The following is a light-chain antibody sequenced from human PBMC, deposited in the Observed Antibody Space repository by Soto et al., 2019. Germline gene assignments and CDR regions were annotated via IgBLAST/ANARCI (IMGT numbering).Light chain of an antibody. V-gene: IGKV3-20*01. CDR1: QSMSSNY. CDR3: PQYGSSPTWT. J-gene: IGKJ1*01. Sequence: VLTQSPGTLSLSPGERATLSCRASQSMSSNYLAWYQQKPGQPHRPLIYRASTRDTGIPDRFSGSGSGTDFTLTISRLEPEDSAVSYCPQYGSSPTWTFGRGTKVDIK. CDR2: RAS.